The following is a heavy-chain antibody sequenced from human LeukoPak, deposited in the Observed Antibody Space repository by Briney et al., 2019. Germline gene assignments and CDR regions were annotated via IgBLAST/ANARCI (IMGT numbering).Heavy chain of an antibody. CDR1: GFTFSSYS. V-gene: IGHV3-48*04. D-gene: IGHD6-13*01. Sequence: LSGGSLRPSCAASGFTFSSYSMNWVRQAPGKGLEWVSSISRSATTIYYADSVKGRFTISRDNAKNSLYLQMNSLRAEDTAVYFCARVGALSSSWLLYWGQGTLVTVSS. CDR2: ISRSATTI. CDR3: ARVGALSSSWLLY. J-gene: IGHJ4*02.